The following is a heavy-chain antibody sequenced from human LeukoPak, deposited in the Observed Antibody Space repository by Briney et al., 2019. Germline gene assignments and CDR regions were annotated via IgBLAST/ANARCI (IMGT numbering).Heavy chain of an antibody. J-gene: IGHJ4*02. CDR2: ISIISSYI. CDR3: ASHQKHDDGDNFDY. D-gene: IGHD4-17*01. Sequence: GGSLRLSCAPSGLTFSSYSMNCVRQAPGKGLECVSSISIISSYIYYADSVAGRLTISRDNAKNSLYLQMNSLRTEDTAVYYCASHQKHDDGDNFDYWGQGTLVTVSS. CDR1: GLTFSSYS. V-gene: IGHV3-21*01.